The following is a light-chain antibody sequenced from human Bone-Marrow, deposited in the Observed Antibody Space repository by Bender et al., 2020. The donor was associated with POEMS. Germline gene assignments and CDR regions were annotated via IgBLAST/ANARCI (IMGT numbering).Light chain of an antibody. CDR3: CSYAGSDTIYV. V-gene: IGLV1-47*01. CDR1: RSNIGSNF. Sequence: QSVLTQPPSASGTPGQRVTISCSGSRSNIGSNFVHWYQQLPGTAPKLLIYRNDQRPSGVPDRFTGSRSGTSASLAISGLRSEDEANYYCCSYAGSDTIYVFGTGTKVTVL. CDR2: RND. J-gene: IGLJ1*01.